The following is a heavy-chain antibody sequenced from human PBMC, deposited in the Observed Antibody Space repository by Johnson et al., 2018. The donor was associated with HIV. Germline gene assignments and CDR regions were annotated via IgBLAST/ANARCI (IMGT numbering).Heavy chain of an antibody. V-gene: IGHV3-13*01. J-gene: IGHJ3*02. CDR1: GFTFSSYD. CDR3: AKVWQQLAHDAFDI. D-gene: IGHD6-13*01. Sequence: VQLVESGGGVVQPGGSLRLSCAASGFTFSSYDMHWVRQATGKGLEWVSAIGTAGDTYYPGSVKGRFTISRDNAKNSLYLQMNSLRAEDTALYYCAKVWQQLAHDAFDIWGQGTMVTVSS. CDR2: IGTAGDT.